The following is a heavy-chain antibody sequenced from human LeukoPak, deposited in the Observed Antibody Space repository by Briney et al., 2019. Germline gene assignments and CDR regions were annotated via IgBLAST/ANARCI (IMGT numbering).Heavy chain of an antibody. CDR3: AVLNLGSLGQFDS. Sequence: SETLSLTCSLSGFYIKYYYWGWIRQPPGKGLEWIGFIHSNGIANYNRSLNSRASISRDRYRSQVSLKLSSVTTADAAVYYCAVLNLGSLGQFDSWGQGTLVTVSS. V-gene: IGHV4-59*01. J-gene: IGHJ4*02. CDR2: IHSNGIA. CDR1: GFYIKYYY. D-gene: IGHD3-10*01.